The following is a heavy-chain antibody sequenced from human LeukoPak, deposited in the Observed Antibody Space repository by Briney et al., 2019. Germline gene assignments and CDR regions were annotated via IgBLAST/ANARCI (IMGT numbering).Heavy chain of an antibody. D-gene: IGHD2-15*01. V-gene: IGHV3-66*01. CDR3: ARETNCSGGNCYLGY. CDR2: IYFGGST. J-gene: IGHJ4*02. CDR1: GFTVSSNY. Sequence: GGSLRLSCAASGFTVSSNYMSWVRQAPGKGLEWVSAIYFGGSTYYADSVKGRFTISRDNSKNTLHLQINSLRAEDTAVYYCARETNCSGGNCYLGYWGQGTLVTVSS.